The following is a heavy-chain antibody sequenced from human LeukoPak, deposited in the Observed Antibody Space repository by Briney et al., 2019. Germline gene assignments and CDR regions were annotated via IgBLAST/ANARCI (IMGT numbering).Heavy chain of an antibody. D-gene: IGHD7-27*01. CDR2: IKQDGSEI. Sequence: PGGSLRLSCAASGFTFSNYWMSWVRQAPGKELEWVANIKQDGSEIYYVDSVKGRFTISRDNAKNSLYLQMNSLRAEDTAVYYCAKDGGLWVSAHWGDSWGRGTLVTVSS. J-gene: IGHJ5*02. CDR3: AKDGGLWVSAHWGDS. V-gene: IGHV3-7*03. CDR1: GFTFSNYW.